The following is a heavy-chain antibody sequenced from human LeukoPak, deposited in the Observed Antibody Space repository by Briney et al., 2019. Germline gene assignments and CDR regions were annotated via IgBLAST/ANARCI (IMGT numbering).Heavy chain of an antibody. D-gene: IGHD6-13*01. J-gene: IGHJ5*02. CDR2: ISGSGGST. Sequence: GGSLRLSRAASGFTFTSNAMSRVCQAPGKGLEWVSAISGSGGSTYYGESVNARLTISRDNSKNTLYLQMNSLRAGDTAVYYCAKPRPSYSSSWYDHWGQGTLVTVSS. CDR3: AKPRPSYSSSWYDH. CDR1: GFTFTSNA. V-gene: IGHV3-23*01.